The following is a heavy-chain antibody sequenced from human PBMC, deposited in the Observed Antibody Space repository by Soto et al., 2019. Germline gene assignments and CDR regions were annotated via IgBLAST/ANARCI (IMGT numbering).Heavy chain of an antibody. D-gene: IGHD3-10*01. CDR2: IRSKAYGGTT. CDR1: GFTFGDYA. J-gene: IGHJ6*02. CDR3: TRVRSGSYYPYYYSGMDV. V-gene: IGHV3-49*04. Sequence: PGGSLRLSCTASGFTFGDYAMSWVRQAPGKGLEWVGFIRSKAYGGTTEYAASVKGRFTISRDDSKSIAYLQMSSLKTEDTAVYYCTRVRSGSYYPYYYSGMDVWGQGPTVTVYS.